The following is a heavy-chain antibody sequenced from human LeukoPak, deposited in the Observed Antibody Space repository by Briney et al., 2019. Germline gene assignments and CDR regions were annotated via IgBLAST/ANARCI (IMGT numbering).Heavy chain of an antibody. CDR3: AGFNNDFWSGYSYYYYYMDV. CDR2: ISGSGGST. CDR1: GFTFSSYA. D-gene: IGHD3-3*01. V-gene: IGHV3-23*01. J-gene: IGHJ6*03. Sequence: PGGSLRLSCAASGFTFSSYAMSWVRQAPGKGLEWVSAISGSGGSTYCADSVKGRFTISRDNSKNTLYLQMNSLRAEDTAVYYCAGFNNDFWSGYSYYYYYMDVWGKGTTVTVSS.